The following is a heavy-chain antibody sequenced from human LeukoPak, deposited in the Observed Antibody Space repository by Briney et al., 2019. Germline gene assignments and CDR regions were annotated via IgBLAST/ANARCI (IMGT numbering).Heavy chain of an antibody. Sequence: PSETLSLTCTVSGGSISSSSYYWGWIRQPPGKGLEWIGSIYYSGSTYYNPSLKSRVTISIDKSENRFSVKLTSVTAADSAVYFCARAYYYDSTGYFEDEYWGQGTLVAVSS. CDR2: IYYSGST. J-gene: IGHJ4*02. V-gene: IGHV4-39*07. CDR1: GGSISSSSYY. CDR3: ARAYYYDSTGYFEDEY. D-gene: IGHD3-22*01.